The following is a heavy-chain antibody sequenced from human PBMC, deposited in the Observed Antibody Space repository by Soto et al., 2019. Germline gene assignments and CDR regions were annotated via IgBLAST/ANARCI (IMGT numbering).Heavy chain of an antibody. V-gene: IGHV4-30-2*01. D-gene: IGHD1-26*01. Sequence: QLQLQESGSRLVKPSQTLSLTFTVSGDSISSGGYSWSWIRQPPGKGLEWVGYIDRSGSTYYNPSLQSRVTISVDRSSHQFSLSLTSVTAADTAFYYCARDGAWRGFDVWGQGTTVTVSS. CDR2: IDRSGST. J-gene: IGHJ6*02. CDR1: GDSISSGGYS. CDR3: ARDGAWRGFDV.